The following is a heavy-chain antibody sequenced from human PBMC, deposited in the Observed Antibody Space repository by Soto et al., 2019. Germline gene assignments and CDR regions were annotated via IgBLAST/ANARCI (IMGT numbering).Heavy chain of an antibody. CDR1: GFTFSSYA. J-gene: IGHJ5*02. D-gene: IGHD3-16*01. Sequence: PGGSLRLSCAASGFTFSSYAMSWVRQAPGKGLEWVSAISGSGGSTYYADSVKGRFTISRDNSKNTLYLQMNSLRAEDTAVYYCAKAGRIMITFGGVIPNAWGQGTLVTVSS. V-gene: IGHV3-23*01. CDR3: AKAGRIMITFGGVIPNA. CDR2: ISGSGGST.